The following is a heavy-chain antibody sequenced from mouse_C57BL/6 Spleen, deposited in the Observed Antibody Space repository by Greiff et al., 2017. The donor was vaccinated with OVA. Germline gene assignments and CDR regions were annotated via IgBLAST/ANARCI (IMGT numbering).Heavy chain of an antibody. V-gene: IGHV10-3*01. CDR3: VRWDDYDWYFDV. CDR1: GFTFNTSA. Sequence: EVQLVESGGGLVQPKGSLKLSCAASGFTFNTSAMHWVRQAPGKGLEWVARIRSKSSNYATYYADSVKDRFTISRDDSQSMLYLQMNNLKTEDTAMYYCVRWDDYDWYFDVWGTGTTVTVSS. D-gene: IGHD2-4*01. J-gene: IGHJ1*03. CDR2: IRSKSSNYAT.